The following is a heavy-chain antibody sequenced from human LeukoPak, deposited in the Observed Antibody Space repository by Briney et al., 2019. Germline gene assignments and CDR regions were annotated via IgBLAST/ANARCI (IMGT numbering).Heavy chain of an antibody. CDR2: ISYDGSNK. J-gene: IGHJ4*02. CDR3: ARGDIVVVPAAPFDY. D-gene: IGHD2-2*01. CDR1: GFTFSSYA. V-gene: IGHV3-30-3*01. Sequence: PGRSLRPSCAASGFTFSSYAIHWVRQAPGKGLEWVAVISYDGSNKYYADSVKGRFTISRDNSKNTLYLQMNSLRAEDTAVYYCARGDIVVVPAAPFDYWGQGTLVTVSS.